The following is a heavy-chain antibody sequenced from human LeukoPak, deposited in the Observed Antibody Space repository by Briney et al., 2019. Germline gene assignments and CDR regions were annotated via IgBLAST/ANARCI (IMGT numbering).Heavy chain of an antibody. V-gene: IGHV7-4-1*02. Sequence: ASVKVSCKASGYAFTSYAMNWVRQAPGQGLEWMGWINTNNGNPTYAQGFTGRFVFSLDTSVSTAYLQISSLKAEDTAVYYCARVDTNNWSRCDYWGQGSLVTVSS. CDR2: INTNNGNP. J-gene: IGHJ4*02. CDR3: ARVDTNNWSRCDY. D-gene: IGHD1-1*01. CDR1: GYAFTSYA.